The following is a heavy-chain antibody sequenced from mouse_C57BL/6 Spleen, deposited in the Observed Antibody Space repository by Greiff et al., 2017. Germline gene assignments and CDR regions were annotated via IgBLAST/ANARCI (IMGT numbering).Heavy chain of an antibody. CDR1: GFTFSDYG. J-gene: IGHJ1*03. CDR2: ISSGSSTI. CDR3: ARPITTVVATDFDV. V-gene: IGHV5-17*01. Sequence: EVNVVESGGGLVKPGGSLKLSCAASGFTFSDYGMHWVRQAPEKGLEWVAYISSGSSTIYYADTVKGRFTISRDNAKNTLFLQMTSLRSEDTAMYYCARPITTVVATDFDVWGTGTTVTVSS. D-gene: IGHD1-1*01.